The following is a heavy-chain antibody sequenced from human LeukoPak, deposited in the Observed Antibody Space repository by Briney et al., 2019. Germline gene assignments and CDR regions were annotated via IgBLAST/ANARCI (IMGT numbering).Heavy chain of an antibody. CDR1: GFTVSSNY. CDR3: ARDHCSGGLCYSDY. CDR2: IYSGGNT. D-gene: IGHD2-15*01. Sequence: GGSLRLSCAASGFTVSSNYMSWVRHAPGKGLEWVSVIYSGGNTNYADSVKGRLTISRDNSKNMVYLQMNSLRSEDTAVYYCARDHCSGGLCYSDYWGQGTLVTVSS. J-gene: IGHJ4*02. V-gene: IGHV3-66*01.